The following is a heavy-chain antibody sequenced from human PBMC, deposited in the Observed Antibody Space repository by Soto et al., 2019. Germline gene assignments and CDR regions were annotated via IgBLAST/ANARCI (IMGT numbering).Heavy chain of an antibody. Sequence: GESLKISCAASGFTFSSYGMHWVRQAPGKGLEWVAVIWYDGSNKYYADSVKGRFTISRDNSKNTLYLQMNSLRAEDTAVYYCARDLWSGTCFDYWGQGTLVTVSS. CDR3: ARDLWSGTCFDY. CDR1: GFTFSSYG. V-gene: IGHV3-33*01. CDR2: IWYDGSNK. J-gene: IGHJ4*02. D-gene: IGHD3-3*01.